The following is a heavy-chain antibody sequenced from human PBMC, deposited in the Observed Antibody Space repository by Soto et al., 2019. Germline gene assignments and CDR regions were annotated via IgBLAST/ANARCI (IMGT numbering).Heavy chain of an antibody. CDR3: AKGSYTNYNWFDP. CDR2: MGGSGDNT. D-gene: IGHD4-4*01. V-gene: IGHV3-23*01. Sequence: EVQLLESGGGLVQPGGSLRPSCAASGFTFSSHAMSWVRQAPGKGLEWVSSMGGSGDNTYHADSVKGRFTVSRDNFKNTLYLQMNSLRVEDTAVYYCAKGSYTNYNWFDPWGQGTLVTVSS. CDR1: GFTFSSHA. J-gene: IGHJ5*02.